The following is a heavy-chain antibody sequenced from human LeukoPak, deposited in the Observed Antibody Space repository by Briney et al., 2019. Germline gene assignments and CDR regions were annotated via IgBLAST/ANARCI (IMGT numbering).Heavy chain of an antibody. J-gene: IGHJ5*02. D-gene: IGHD2-15*01. Sequence: GESLKISCKGSGYSFPNKWIGWVRQMPGKGLEWMGIIYPGDSDTRYSPSFQGQVTISADKSISTAYLQWSSLKASDTAIYYCARQEYCSGGSCYTWFDPWGQGTLVIVSS. CDR2: IYPGDSDT. CDR3: ARQEYCSGGSCYTWFDP. CDR1: GYSFPNKW. V-gene: IGHV5-51*01.